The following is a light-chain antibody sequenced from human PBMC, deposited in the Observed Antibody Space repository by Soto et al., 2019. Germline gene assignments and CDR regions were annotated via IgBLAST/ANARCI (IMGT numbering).Light chain of an antibody. CDR3: QQLNTYLFT. Sequence: IQLTQSPSSLSASVGARVTITCRASQGINTYLAWYQQKPGKAPKLLIYAASTLQSGVPSRFSGSGSGTDFTLTISSLQPEDCATYYCQQLNTYLFTCGPGTKVDIK. V-gene: IGKV1-9*01. J-gene: IGKJ3*01. CDR2: AAS. CDR1: QGINTY.